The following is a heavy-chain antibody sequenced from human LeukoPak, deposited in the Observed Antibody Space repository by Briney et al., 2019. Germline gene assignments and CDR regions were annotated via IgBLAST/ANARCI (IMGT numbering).Heavy chain of an antibody. D-gene: IGHD3-16*01. Sequence: PGRSLRLSCAASGFTFSSYGMHWVRQAPGKGLEWVGRIKSKTDGGTTDYAAPVKGRFTISRDDSKNTLYLQMNSLKTEDTAVYYCTTRLRLGEPDSDYWGQGTLVTVSS. CDR3: TTRLRLGEPDSDY. CDR1: GFTFSSYG. V-gene: IGHV3-15*01. CDR2: IKSKTDGGTT. J-gene: IGHJ4*02.